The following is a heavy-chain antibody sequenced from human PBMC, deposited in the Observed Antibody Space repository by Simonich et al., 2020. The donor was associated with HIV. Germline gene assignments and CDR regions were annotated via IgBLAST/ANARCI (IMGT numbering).Heavy chain of an antibody. V-gene: IGHV4-34*01. CDR1: GGSFSGYY. Sequence: LQQWGAGLLKPSKTLSLTCAVYGGSFSGYYWSGIRQAPGKGLEWIGEINHSGTTNYNPSLKSRVTISRDTSKNQFSLKLSSVTAADTAIYYCARVIFVTSAGFDYWGQGTLVTVSS. CDR3: ARVIFVTSAGFDY. J-gene: IGHJ4*02. CDR2: INHSGTT. D-gene: IGHD3-3*02.